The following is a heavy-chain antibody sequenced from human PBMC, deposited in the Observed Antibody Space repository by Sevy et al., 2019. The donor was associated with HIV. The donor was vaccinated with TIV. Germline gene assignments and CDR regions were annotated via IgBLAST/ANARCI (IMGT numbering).Heavy chain of an antibody. CDR1: GFIFSTSP. V-gene: IGHV3-30-3*02. Sequence: GGCLRLSCAASGFIFSTSPMHWVRQVPGKGLECVAILSYDDSDENYADSVKGRFTISRDNSKNTLYLQMNSLRTEDTAVYYCAKDDLGSIDYWGQGTLVTVSS. CDR3: AKDDLGSIDY. J-gene: IGHJ4*02. D-gene: IGHD3-10*01. CDR2: LSYDDSDE.